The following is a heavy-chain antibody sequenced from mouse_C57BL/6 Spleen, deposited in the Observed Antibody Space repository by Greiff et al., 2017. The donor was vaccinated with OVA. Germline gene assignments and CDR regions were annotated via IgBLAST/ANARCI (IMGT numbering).Heavy chain of an antibody. CDR2: INPGSGGT. CDR3: GRDGLFAY. V-gene: IGHV1-54*01. CDR1: GYAFTNYL. J-gene: IGHJ3*01. Sequence: QVQLKESGAELVRPGTSVKVSCKASGYAFTNYLIEWVKQMPGQGLEWIGVINPGSGGTNYNEKFKGKATLTPDKSSSTAYMQLRSLTSEDSAVYFCGRDGLFAYWGQGTLVTVSA.